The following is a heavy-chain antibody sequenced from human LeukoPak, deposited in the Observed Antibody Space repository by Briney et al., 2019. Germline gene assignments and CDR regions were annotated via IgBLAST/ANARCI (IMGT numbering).Heavy chain of an antibody. CDR3: ARDLGGLCQFDY. V-gene: IGHV3-30-3*01. J-gene: IGHJ4*02. Sequence: GGSLRLSCAAPGFTFSSYTMHWVRQAPGKGLEWVAVISYDGSNKYYTDSVKGRFTISRDNSKNTLYLQMNSLRAEDTAVYYCARDLGGLCQFDYWGQGTLVTVSS. D-gene: IGHD6-25*01. CDR2: ISYDGSNK. CDR1: GFTFSSYT.